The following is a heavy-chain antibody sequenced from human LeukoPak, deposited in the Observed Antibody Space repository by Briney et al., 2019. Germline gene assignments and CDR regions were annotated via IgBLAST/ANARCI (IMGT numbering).Heavy chain of an antibody. CDR3: ARGHGGYYFDAFDI. J-gene: IGHJ3*02. V-gene: IGHV3-48*03. CDR2: ISCSGSTI. D-gene: IGHD3-3*01. Sequence: PGGSLRLSCAASGFTFSSYEMNWVRQAPGKGLEWVSYISCSGSTIYYADSVKGRFTISRDNAKDSLYLQMNSLRAEDTAVYYCARGHGGYYFDAFDIWGQGTIVTVSS. CDR1: GFTFSSYE.